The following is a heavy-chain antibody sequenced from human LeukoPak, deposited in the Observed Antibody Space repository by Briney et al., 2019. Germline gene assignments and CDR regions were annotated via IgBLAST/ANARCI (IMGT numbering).Heavy chain of an antibody. CDR2: ISYDGSNE. Sequence: GGSLRLSCAASGFTFSSYAMHWVRQAPGKGLEWVAVISYDGSNEYYAESVKGRFTISRDSSKNTLYLQMNSLKTEDTAVYYCARTSRQWLTRHGFDIWGQGTMVTVSS. V-gene: IGHV3-30*04. D-gene: IGHD6-19*01. CDR3: ARTSRQWLTRHGFDI. CDR1: GFTFSSYA. J-gene: IGHJ3*02.